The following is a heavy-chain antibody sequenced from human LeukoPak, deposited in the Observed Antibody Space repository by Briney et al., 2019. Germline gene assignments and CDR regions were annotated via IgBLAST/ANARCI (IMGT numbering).Heavy chain of an antibody. Sequence: PSETLSLTCAVYGGSFSGYYWSWIRQPPGKGLEWIGEINHSGSTNYNPSLKSRVTISVDTSKNQFSLKLSSVTAADTAVYYCARRGWPQYLDYWGQGTLVTVSS. CDR1: GGSFSGYY. CDR2: INHSGST. CDR3: ARRGWPQYLDY. J-gene: IGHJ4*02. D-gene: IGHD5-24*01. V-gene: IGHV4-34*01.